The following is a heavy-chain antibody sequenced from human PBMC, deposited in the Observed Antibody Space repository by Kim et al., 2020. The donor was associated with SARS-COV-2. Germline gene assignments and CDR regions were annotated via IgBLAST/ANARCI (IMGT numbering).Heavy chain of an antibody. V-gene: IGHV3-11*03. J-gene: IGHJ4*02. Sequence: RFTISRDNDKNSLYLQMNSLRAEDTAVYYCARSRRYCSSTSCSSGNLFDYWGQGTLVTVSS. CDR3: ARSRRYCSSTSCSSGNLFDY. D-gene: IGHD2-2*01.